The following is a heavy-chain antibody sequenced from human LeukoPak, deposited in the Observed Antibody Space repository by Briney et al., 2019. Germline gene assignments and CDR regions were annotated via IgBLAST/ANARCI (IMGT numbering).Heavy chain of an antibody. CDR2: IYTSGST. J-gene: IGHJ4*02. CDR1: GGSISSGSYY. CDR3: ARVRYSKYYFDY. D-gene: IGHD5-18*01. Sequence: SETLSLTCTVSGGSISSGSYYWSWIRQPAGKGLEWIGRIYTSGSTNYNPSLKSRVTISVDTSKNQFSLKLSSVTAADTAVYHCARVRYSKYYFDYWGQGTLVTVSS. V-gene: IGHV4-61*02.